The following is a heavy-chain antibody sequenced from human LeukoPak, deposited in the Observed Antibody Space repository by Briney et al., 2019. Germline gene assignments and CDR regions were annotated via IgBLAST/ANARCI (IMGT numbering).Heavy chain of an antibody. CDR2: MNPNSGNT. J-gene: IGHJ6*03. V-gene: IGHV1-8*01. D-gene: IGHD4-11*01. CDR3: ARGQRGRGGMTSENYYYYYMDV. CDR1: GYTFTSYD. Sequence: GASVKVSCKASGYTFTSYDINWVRQATGQGLEWMGWMNPNSGNTGYAQKFQGRVTMTRNTSISTAYMELSSLRSEDTAVYYCARGQRGRGGMTSENYYYYYMDVWGKGTTVTVSS.